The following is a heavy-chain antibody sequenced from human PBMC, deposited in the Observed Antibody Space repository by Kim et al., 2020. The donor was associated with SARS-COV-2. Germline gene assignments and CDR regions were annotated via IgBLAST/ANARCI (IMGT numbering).Heavy chain of an antibody. D-gene: IGHD6-19*01. J-gene: IGHJ5*02. CDR3: ARGSSGWYTSWFDP. V-gene: IGHV1-69*01. Sequence: ARKFQGRVTITADESTSTAYMELSSLRSDDTAVYYCARGSSGWYTSWFDPWGQGTLVTVSS.